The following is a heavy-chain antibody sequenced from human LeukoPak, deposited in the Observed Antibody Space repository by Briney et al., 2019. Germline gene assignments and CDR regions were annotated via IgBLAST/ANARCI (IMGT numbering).Heavy chain of an antibody. J-gene: IGHJ5*02. CDR2: INPSGGST. CDR1: GYTFTSYY. V-gene: IGHV1-46*01. CDR3: ARDNSVGDIAWWFDP. D-gene: IGHD3-16*02. Sequence: ASVKVSCKASGYTFTSYYMHWVRQAPGQGLEWMGIINPSGGSTYYAQKFQGRVTMTRDMSTTTDYMELSSLRSEDTAVYYCARDNSVGDIAWWFDPWGQGTLVTVSS.